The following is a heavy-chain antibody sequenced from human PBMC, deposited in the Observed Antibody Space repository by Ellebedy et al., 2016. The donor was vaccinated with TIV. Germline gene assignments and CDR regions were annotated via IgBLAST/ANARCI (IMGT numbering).Heavy chain of an antibody. CDR3: ARDTLGYCSSSSCSHAFDI. CDR2: ISSSSSYI. J-gene: IGHJ3*02. D-gene: IGHD2-2*01. V-gene: IGHV3-21*01. CDR1: GFTFSSYS. Sequence: PGGSLRLSCAASGFTFSSYSMNWVRQAPGKGLEWVSSISSSSSYIYYADSVKGRFTISRDNAKNSLYLQMNSLRAEDTVVYYCARDTLGYCSSSSCSHAFDIWGQGTMVTASS.